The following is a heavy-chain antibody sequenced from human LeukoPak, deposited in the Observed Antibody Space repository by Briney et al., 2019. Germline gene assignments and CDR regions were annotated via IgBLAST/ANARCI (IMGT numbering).Heavy chain of an antibody. CDR3: AATFGVVSSWFDP. CDR2: ISWNSGSI. J-gene: IGHJ5*02. Sequence: GRSLRLSCAASGFTFDDYAMHWVRQAPGKGLEWVSGISWNSGSIGYADSVKGRFTISRENAKNSLYLQMNSLRAEDMALYYCAATFGVVSSWFDPWGQGTLVTVSS. V-gene: IGHV3-9*03. CDR1: GFTFDDYA. D-gene: IGHD3-3*01.